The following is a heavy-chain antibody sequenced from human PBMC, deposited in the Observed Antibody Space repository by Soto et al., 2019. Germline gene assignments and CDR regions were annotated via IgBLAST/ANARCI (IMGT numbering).Heavy chain of an antibody. CDR1: GFTFSGYS. J-gene: IGHJ6*03. V-gene: IGHV3-21*01. D-gene: IGHD2-15*01. CDR2: ISSGSTYR. CDR3: ARDYPRFTYCTGGNCYEDYNYYMDV. Sequence: GGSLRLSCAASGFTFSGYSMNWVRQTPGKGLEWVSSISSGSTYRYYADSVKGRFTISRDNAENSLYLQMSSLRAEDTAVYYCARDYPRFTYCTGGNCYEDYNYYMDVWGKGTTVTVSS.